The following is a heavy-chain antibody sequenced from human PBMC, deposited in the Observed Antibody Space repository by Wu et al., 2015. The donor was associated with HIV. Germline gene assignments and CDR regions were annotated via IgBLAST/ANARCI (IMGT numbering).Heavy chain of an antibody. J-gene: IGHJ1*01. CDR1: GYKFIDYS. CDR3: VRRAVCDHCGNFHFQH. CDR2: MKPSRGAV. Sequence: QVQLVQSGAEVKKPGASVRISCETFGYKFIDYSIHWVRHVPRKGLEWMGWMKPSRGAVNYARNFQGRVTMTRQFSFDDTDRGTAYMELTGLTSADTADYYCVRRAVCDHCGNFHFQHWGQGTLVVVSS. D-gene: IGHD2-21*01. V-gene: IGHV1-2*02.